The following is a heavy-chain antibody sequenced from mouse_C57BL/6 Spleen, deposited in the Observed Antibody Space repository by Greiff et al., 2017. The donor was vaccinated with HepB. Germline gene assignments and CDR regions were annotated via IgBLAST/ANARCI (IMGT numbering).Heavy chain of an antibody. CDR3: ARGQYFDV. CDR2: IYPGDGDT. J-gene: IGHJ1*03. V-gene: IGHV1-82*01. D-gene: IGHD3-3*01. Sequence: VQLQQSGPELVKPGASVKISCKASGYAFSSSWMNWVKQRPGKGLEWIGRIYPGDGDTNYNGKFKGKATLTADKSSSTAYMQLSSLTSEDSAVYFCARGQYFDVWGTGTTVTVSS. CDR1: GYAFSSSW.